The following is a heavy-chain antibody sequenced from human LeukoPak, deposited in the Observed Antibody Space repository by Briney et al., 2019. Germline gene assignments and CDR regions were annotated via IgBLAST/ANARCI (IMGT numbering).Heavy chain of an antibody. CDR2: IYYSGST. Sequence: SETLSLTCTVSGGSVSSGSYYWSWIRQPPGKGLEWIGYIYYSGSTNYNPSLKSRVTISVDTSKNQFSLKLSSVTAADTAVYYCAGRPTYYYDSSGWTLWGQGTPVTVSS. CDR3: AGRPTYYYDSSGWTL. J-gene: IGHJ4*02. CDR1: GGSVSSGSYY. V-gene: IGHV4-61*01. D-gene: IGHD3-22*01.